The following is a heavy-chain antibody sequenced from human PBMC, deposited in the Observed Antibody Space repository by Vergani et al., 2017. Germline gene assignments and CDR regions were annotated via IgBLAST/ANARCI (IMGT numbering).Heavy chain of an antibody. Sequence: QLQLQESGPGLVKPSETLSLTCTVSGGSISSSSYYWSWIRQPPGKGLEWIGYNYYSGSTNYNPSLKSRVTISVDTSKNQFSLKLSSVTAADTAVYYCARVQQQHYGMDVWGQGTTVTVSS. V-gene: IGHV4-61*01. CDR2: NYYSGST. J-gene: IGHJ6*02. CDR1: GGSISSSSYY. CDR3: ARVQQQHYGMDV. D-gene: IGHD6-13*01.